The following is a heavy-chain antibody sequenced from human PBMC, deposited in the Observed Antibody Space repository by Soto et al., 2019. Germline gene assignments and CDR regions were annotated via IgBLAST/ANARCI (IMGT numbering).Heavy chain of an antibody. CDR2: ISGSGGNT. CDR3: ANPLPVYCSSTTCYEV. D-gene: IGHD2-2*01. CDR1: GFTFSNYA. Sequence: EVQLLESGGGLVQPGGSLRLSCAASGFTFSNYAMSWVRQPPGKGLEWVSGISGSGGNTYYADSVKGRFTISRDNSENTLSLQMNSLRAEDTAVYYCANPLPVYCSSTTCYEVWGQGTLVTVSS. V-gene: IGHV3-23*01. J-gene: IGHJ4*02.